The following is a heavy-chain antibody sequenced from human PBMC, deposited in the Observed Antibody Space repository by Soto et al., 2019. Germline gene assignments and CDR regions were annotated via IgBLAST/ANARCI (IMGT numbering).Heavy chain of an antibody. CDR3: ARILRDGQGWYHYDF. D-gene: IGHD6-19*01. Sequence: SVTSAVCRRSFESFYWRWIREHPQKGVEWIGYMSNTGGPSYSPSLESRVAVSVETAKNESSLNLNPVTPADTATYYCARILRDGQGWYHYDFWGQGTLVTVS. V-gene: IGHV4-59*01. J-gene: IGHJ4*02. CDR2: MSNTGGP. CDR1: RRSFESFY.